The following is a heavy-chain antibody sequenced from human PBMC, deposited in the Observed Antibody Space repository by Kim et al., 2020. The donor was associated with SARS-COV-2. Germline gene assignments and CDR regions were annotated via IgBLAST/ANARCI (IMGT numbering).Heavy chain of an antibody. J-gene: IGHJ3*02. Sequence: GGSLRLSCEASGFTFSSHEINWVRQAPGKGLEWISYVSANGRTIYYADSVKGRFTISRDNAKNSLYLQMNSLRAEDTAVYYCARETTVSPDDLDIWGQGTMVTVS. CDR3: ARETTVSPDDLDI. CDR1: GFTFSSHE. D-gene: IGHD4-17*01. V-gene: IGHV3-48*03. CDR2: VSANGRTI.